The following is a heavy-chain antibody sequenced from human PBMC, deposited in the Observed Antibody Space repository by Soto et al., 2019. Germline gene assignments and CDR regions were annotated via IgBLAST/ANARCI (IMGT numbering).Heavy chain of an antibody. Sequence: GGSLRLSCAASGFTFSSYSMNWVRQAPGKGLEWVSSISSSSSYIYYADSVKGRFTISRDNAKNSLYLQMNSLRAEDTAVYYCARIGYCSSTSCYYADYWGQGTLVTVSS. V-gene: IGHV3-21*01. J-gene: IGHJ4*02. D-gene: IGHD2-2*01. CDR1: GFTFSSYS. CDR3: ARIGYCSSTSCYYADY. CDR2: ISSSSSYI.